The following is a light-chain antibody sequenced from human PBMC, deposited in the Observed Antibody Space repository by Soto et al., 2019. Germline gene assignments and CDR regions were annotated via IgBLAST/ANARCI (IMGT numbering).Light chain of an antibody. Sequence: EIVMTQSPATLSVSPGERATLSCRASQSVSNNLAWYQQKPGQAPRLLIYGASTRATGIPTRFIGSGSGTEFTLTISSLQSEDFAVYYCQQHGSSRTFGQGTKVEVK. J-gene: IGKJ1*01. CDR1: QSVSNN. CDR2: GAS. V-gene: IGKV3-15*01. CDR3: QQHGSSRT.